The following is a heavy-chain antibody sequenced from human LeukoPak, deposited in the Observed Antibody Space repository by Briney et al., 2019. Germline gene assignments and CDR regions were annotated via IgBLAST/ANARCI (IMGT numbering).Heavy chain of an antibody. D-gene: IGHD3-10*01. V-gene: IGHV1-2*04. CDR2: INPNSGGT. Sequence: ASVKVSCKASGGTFSSYAISWVRQAPGQGLEWMGWINPNSGGTNYAQKFQGWVTMTRDTSISTAYMELSRLRSDDTAVYYCARVDGSGSYFDYWGQGTLVTVSS. CDR1: GGTFSSYA. J-gene: IGHJ4*02. CDR3: ARVDGSGSYFDY.